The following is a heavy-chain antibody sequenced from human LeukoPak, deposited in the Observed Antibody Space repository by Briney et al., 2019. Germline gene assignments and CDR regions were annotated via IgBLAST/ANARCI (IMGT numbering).Heavy chain of an antibody. J-gene: IGHJ4*02. CDR3: TKEEYSGSLLTLDY. CDR2: IYTGGST. V-gene: IGHV3-53*01. Sequence: GGSLRLSCAASGFTVSSNYMSWVRQAPGKGLEWVSIIYTGGSTYYADSVQGRFTISRDNSKNTVYLQMNSLRAEDTAVYYCTKEEYSGSLLTLDYWGQGTLVTVSS. CDR1: GFTVSSNY. D-gene: IGHD1-26*01.